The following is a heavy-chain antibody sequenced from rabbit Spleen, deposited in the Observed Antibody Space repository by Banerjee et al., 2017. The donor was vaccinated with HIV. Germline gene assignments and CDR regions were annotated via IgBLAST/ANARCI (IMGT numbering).Heavy chain of an antibody. CDR2: IYVGSGGGT. CDR3: ARDAAGREDFNL. J-gene: IGHJ4*01. Sequence: QEQLVEYGGDLVQPEGSLTLTCKASGLDFSSSYWICWVRQAPGKGLEWIACIYVGSGGGTKYASWAKGRFTISKTSSTTVALQVTSLTAADTATYFCARDAAGREDFNLWGQGTLVTVS. CDR1: GLDFSSSYW. D-gene: IGHD4-2*01. V-gene: IGHV1S45*01.